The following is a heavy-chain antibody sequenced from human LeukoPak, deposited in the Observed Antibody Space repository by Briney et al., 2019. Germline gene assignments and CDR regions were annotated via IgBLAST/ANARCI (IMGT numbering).Heavy chain of an antibody. Sequence: QTGGSLRLSCAASGFTFSSYSMNWVRQAPGKGLEWVSYISSSGSTIYYADSVKGRFTISRDNAKNSLYLQMNSLRAEDTAVYYCASAEPIRLGDYYYYGMDVWGQGTTVTVSS. J-gene: IGHJ6*02. V-gene: IGHV3-48*04. D-gene: IGHD3-16*01. CDR2: ISSSGSTI. CDR3: ASAEPIRLGDYYYYGMDV. CDR1: GFTFSSYS.